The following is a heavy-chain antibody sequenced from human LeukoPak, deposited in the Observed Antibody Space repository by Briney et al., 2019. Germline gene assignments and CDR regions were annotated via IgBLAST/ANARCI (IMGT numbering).Heavy chain of an antibody. D-gene: IGHD1-26*01. CDR2: INLNSCGT. CDR3: AQGGGATTVDY. Sequence: IGLINLNSCGTNYAPKFQGRVTMTRDPSISTAYMELSRLRSDDTAVYYCAQGGGATTVDYWGQGTLVTVSS. J-gene: IGHJ4*02. V-gene: IGHV1-2*02.